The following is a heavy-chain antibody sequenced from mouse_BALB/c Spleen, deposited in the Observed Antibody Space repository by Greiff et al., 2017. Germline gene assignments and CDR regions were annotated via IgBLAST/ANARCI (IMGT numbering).Heavy chain of an antibody. D-gene: IGHD1-2*01. CDR2: ISSGGSYT. V-gene: IGHV5-6*01. Sequence: EVKLLESGGDLVKPGGSLKLSCAASGFTFSSYGMSWVRQTPDKRLEWVATISSGGSYTYYPDSVKGRFTISRDNAKNTLYLQMSSLKSEDTAMYYCARSGGTAHYFDYWGQGTTVTVSS. CDR1: GFTFSSYG. CDR3: ARSGGTAHYFDY. J-gene: IGHJ2*01.